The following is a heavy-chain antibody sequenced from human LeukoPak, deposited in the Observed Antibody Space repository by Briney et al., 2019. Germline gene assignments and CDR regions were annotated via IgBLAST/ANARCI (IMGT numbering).Heavy chain of an antibody. D-gene: IGHD3-22*01. CDR1: GGSISSSNYY. CDR2: IYYSGST. J-gene: IGHJ4*02. Sequence: KTSETLSLTCTVSGGSISSSNYYWGWIRQPPGKGLEWIGSIYYSGSTYDNPSLKSRVTISVDTSKNRFSLKLSSVTAADTAVYYCARGSGYYVSSGYYYFDYWDQGTLVTVSS. CDR3: ARGSGYYVSSGYYYFDY. V-gene: IGHV4-39*01.